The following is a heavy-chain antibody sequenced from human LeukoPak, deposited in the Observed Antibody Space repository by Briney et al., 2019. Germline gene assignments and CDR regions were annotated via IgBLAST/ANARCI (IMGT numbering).Heavy chain of an antibody. D-gene: IGHD3-10*01. Sequence: SETLSLTCTVSGGSISGYYWNWIRQPPGKGLEWIGYIYYSGTTNYNPSLKSRVTISLDMSKNQFSLKLTSVTAADTAVYYCARVITIIRGLDPWGQGTLVTVSS. V-gene: IGHV4-59*01. CDR2: IYYSGTT. CDR1: GGSISGYY. CDR3: ARVITIIRGLDP. J-gene: IGHJ5*02.